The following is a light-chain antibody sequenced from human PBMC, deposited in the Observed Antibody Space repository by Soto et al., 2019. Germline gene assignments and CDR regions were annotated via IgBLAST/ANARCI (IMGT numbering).Light chain of an antibody. CDR1: SSDVGGYNY. CDR3: CSYAGSYTSKV. V-gene: IGLV2-11*01. J-gene: IGLJ1*01. Sequence: QSALTQPRSVSGSPGQSVTISCTGTSSDVGGYNYVSWYQQHPGKAPKLMIYDVSKRPSGVPDRFSGSKSGNTASLTISGLQAEDEADYYCCSYAGSYTSKVFGTGTKV. CDR2: DVS.